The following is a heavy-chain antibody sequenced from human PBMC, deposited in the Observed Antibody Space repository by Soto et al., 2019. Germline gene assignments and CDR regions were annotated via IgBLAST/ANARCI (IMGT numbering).Heavy chain of an antibody. CDR3: ARHSGAVAGNYYYGMDV. CDR1: GYSFTSYW. V-gene: IGHV5-10-1*01. J-gene: IGHJ6*02. Sequence: TGESLKISCKGSGYSFTSYWISWVRQMPGKGLEWMGRIDPSDSYTNYSPSFQGHVTISADKSISTAYLQWSSLKASDTAMYYCARHSGAVAGNYYYGMDVWGQGTTVTVS. D-gene: IGHD6-19*01. CDR2: IDPSDSYT.